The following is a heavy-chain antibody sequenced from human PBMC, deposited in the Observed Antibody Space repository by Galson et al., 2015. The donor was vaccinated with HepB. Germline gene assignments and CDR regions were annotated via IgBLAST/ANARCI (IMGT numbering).Heavy chain of an antibody. CDR3: AADGSYYYDCSGYAVGDAFGI. V-gene: IGHV1-58*01. D-gene: IGHD3-22*01. Sequence: SVKVSCKASGFTFTSSAVQWVRQARGQRLEWIGWIVVGSGNTNYAQKFQDRVTITRDISTSTAYMELSSLRSEDTAVYYCAADGSYYYDCSGYAVGDAFGIWGQGTMVTVSS. CDR2: IVVGSGNT. CDR1: GFTFTSSA. J-gene: IGHJ3*02.